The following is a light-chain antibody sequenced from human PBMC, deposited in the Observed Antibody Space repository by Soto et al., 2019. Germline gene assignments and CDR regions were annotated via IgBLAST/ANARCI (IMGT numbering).Light chain of an antibody. Sequence: SGFSESPSKSGTPGQRATIPCSGSSSNIGSNTVSWCQQLPGTAPKPLIYNNNQRPSGVPDRFSGSKSGTSASLAISGLQSEDEAYYYCAAWYDSLIGYVCGTGTMVTGL. CDR2: NNN. CDR1: SSNIGSNT. V-gene: IGLV1-44*01. CDR3: AAWYDSLIGYV. J-gene: IGLJ1*01.